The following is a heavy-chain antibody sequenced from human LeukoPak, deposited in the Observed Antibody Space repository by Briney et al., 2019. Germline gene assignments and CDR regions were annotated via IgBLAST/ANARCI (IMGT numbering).Heavy chain of an antibody. J-gene: IGHJ3*02. CDR2: ISNSGNFI. CDR3: TRDRALNIRAYDI. V-gene: IGHV3-21*01. CDR1: GFTFSGDN. Sequence: GGSLRLSCGASGFTFSGDNMNWVGQAPGKGLEWVSFISNSGNFIKYADSVKGRFTISRDNDKNSLYLQMNSLRAEDTAMYFCTRDRALNIRAYDIWGEGTLVSVPS. D-gene: IGHD3-10*01.